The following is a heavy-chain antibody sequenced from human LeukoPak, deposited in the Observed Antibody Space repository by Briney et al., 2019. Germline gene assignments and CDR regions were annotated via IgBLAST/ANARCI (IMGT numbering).Heavy chain of an antibody. CDR1: GFTFSNAW. J-gene: IGHJ4*02. Sequence: NPRGSLRLSCAASGFTFSNAWMSWVGQAPGKGLEWVGRIKSKGNGGTTDFAAPVKGRFTISRDDSKNTLFLQMNSLKTEDTAMYYCTTDDPINKSWGQGTLVTVSS. V-gene: IGHV3-15*01. CDR3: TTDDPINKS. CDR2: IKSKGNGGTT.